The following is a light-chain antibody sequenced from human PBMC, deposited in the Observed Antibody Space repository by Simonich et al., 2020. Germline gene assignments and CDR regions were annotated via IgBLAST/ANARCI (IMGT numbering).Light chain of an antibody. CDR3: QQYYSTPQT. CDR1: QRVLYSSNNKNY. CDR2: WAT. Sequence: DIVMTQSPDSLAVSLGERATINCKSSQRVLYSSNNKNYLAWYQQKPGQPPKLLIYWATTRESGVPDRFSGSGSGTDCTLTISILQAEDVAVYYCQQYYSTPQTFGQGTKVEIK. V-gene: IGKV4-1*01. J-gene: IGKJ1*01.